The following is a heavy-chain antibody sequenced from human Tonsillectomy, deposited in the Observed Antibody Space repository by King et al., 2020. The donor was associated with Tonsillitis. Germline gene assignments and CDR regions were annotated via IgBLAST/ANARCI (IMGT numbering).Heavy chain of an antibody. V-gene: IGHV3-7*01. CDR2: IKQDGSEK. CDR1: GFTFSSYW. CDR3: ASTLGYCSGGSCLP. D-gene: IGHD2-15*01. J-gene: IGHJ5*02. Sequence: VQLVESGGGLVQPGGSLRLSCAASGFTFSSYWMNWVRQAPGKGLEWGANIKQDGSEKYYVDSVKGRFTISRDNAKNSLYLQMNSLRAEETAVYYCASTLGYCSGGSCLPWGQGTLVTVSS.